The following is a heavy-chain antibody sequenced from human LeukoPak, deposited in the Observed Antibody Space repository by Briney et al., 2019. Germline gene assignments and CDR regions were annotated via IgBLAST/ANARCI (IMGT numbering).Heavy chain of an antibody. CDR3: ARESPLNSSSFLVYFDY. CDR1: GGSXSGYY. CDR2: INHSGST. J-gene: IGHJ4*02. Sequence: ETLSLTCXVYGGSXSGYYWSWIRQPPGKGLEWIGEINHSGSTNYNPSLKSRVTISVDTSKNQFSLKLSSVTAADTAVYYCARESPLNSSSFLVYFDYWGQGTLVTVSS. D-gene: IGHD6-13*01. V-gene: IGHV4-34*01.